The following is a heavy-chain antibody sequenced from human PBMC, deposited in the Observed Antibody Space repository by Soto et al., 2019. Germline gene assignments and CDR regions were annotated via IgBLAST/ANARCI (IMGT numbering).Heavy chain of an antibody. J-gene: IGHJ6*02. CDR2: IYSSGST. Sequence: SEPLSLTCAVSGGSIGSSSYFWGWIRQSPETGLEWIGTIYSSGSTYYNPSLKSRITMSIDTSKNQFSLKLGSVTAADTAVYYCTRRRFGVRGVTTMDVWGPGNTVTVSS. CDR1: GGSIGSSSYF. D-gene: IGHD3-10*01. CDR3: TRRRFGVRGVTTMDV. V-gene: IGHV4-39*01.